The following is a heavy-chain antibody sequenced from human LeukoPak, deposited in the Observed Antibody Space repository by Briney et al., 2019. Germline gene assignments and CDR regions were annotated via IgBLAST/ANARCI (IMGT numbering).Heavy chain of an antibody. CDR2: ISSSGSTI. J-gene: IGHJ3*02. V-gene: IGHV3-48*03. CDR1: GFTFSSYE. CDR3: ASADCGGDCLHAFDI. D-gene: IGHD2-21*02. Sequence: GGSLRLSCAASGFTFSSYEMNWVRQAPGKGLEWVSYISSSGSTIYYADSVKGRFTISRDNAKNSLYLQMNSLRAEDTAVYYCASADCGGDCLHAFDIWGQGTMVTVSS.